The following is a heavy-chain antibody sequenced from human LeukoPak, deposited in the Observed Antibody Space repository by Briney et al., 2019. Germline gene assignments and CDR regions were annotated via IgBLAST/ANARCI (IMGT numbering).Heavy chain of an antibody. CDR3: ARYIWDYYYGSGSSAGRFDP. CDR1: GYSISSGYY. V-gene: IGHV4-38-2*01. Sequence: PSETLSLTCAVSGYSISSGYYWGWIRQPPGKGLEWIGSIYHSGSTYYNPSLKSRVTISVDTSKNQFSLKLSSVTAADTAVYYCARYIWDYYYGSGSSAGRFDPWGQGALVTVSS. J-gene: IGHJ5*02. CDR2: IYHSGST. D-gene: IGHD3-10*01.